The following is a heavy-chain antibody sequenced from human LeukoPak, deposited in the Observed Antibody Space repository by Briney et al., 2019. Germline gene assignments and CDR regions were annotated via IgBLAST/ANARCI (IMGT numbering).Heavy chain of an antibody. CDR2: MNPNSGNT. CDR3: ARVATYYDILTGYHDPYYFDY. CDR1: GYTFTSYD. J-gene: IGHJ4*02. D-gene: IGHD3-9*01. V-gene: IGHV1-8*01. Sequence: GASVKVSCKASGYTFTSYDINWVRQATGQGLEWMGWMNPNSGNTGYAQKFQGRVTMTRNTSISTAYMELSSLRSEDTAVYYCARVATYYDILTGYHDPYYFDYWGQGTLVTVSS.